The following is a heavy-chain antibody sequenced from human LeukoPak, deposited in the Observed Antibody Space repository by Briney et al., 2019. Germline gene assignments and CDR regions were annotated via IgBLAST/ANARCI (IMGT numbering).Heavy chain of an antibody. CDR2: IIPIFGTA. Sequence: SVKVSCKASGGTFSSYAISWVRQAPGQGLEWMGGIIPIFGTADYAQKFQGRVTITADESTSTAYMELSSLRSEDTAVYYCASRTVVVPAAYYYYYMDVWGKGTTVTVSS. D-gene: IGHD2-2*01. CDR1: GGTFSSYA. V-gene: IGHV1-69*13. J-gene: IGHJ6*03. CDR3: ASRTVVVPAAYYYYYMDV.